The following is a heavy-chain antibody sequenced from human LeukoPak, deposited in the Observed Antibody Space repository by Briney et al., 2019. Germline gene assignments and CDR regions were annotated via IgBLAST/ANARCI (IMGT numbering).Heavy chain of an antibody. CDR2: INHSGST. V-gene: IGHV4-34*01. D-gene: IGHD3-22*01. Sequence: SETLSLTCAVYGGSFSGYYWSWIRQPPGKGLEWIGEINHSGSTNYNPSLKSRVTISVDTSKNQFSLKLSSVTAADTAVYYCARVVSGYYSYYFDYWGQGTLVTVSS. J-gene: IGHJ4*02. CDR3: ARVVSGYYSYYFDY. CDR1: GGSFSGYY.